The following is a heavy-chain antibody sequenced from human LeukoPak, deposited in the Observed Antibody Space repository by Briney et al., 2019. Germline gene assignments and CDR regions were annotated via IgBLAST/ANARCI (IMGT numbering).Heavy chain of an antibody. J-gene: IGHJ1*01. Sequence: GGSLRLTCVASGFRFGRDWISWVRQAPGKGTKRMACVKQDGTEKNYVVSVWGRFTVSVDNGKNSLYLQMNSLRAEDTAKYYCATLDSTKSVLWGRGTAVIVSS. D-gene: IGHD2-2*01. CDR1: GFRFGRDW. V-gene: IGHV3-7*01. CDR3: ATLDSTKSVL. CDR2: VKQDGTEK.